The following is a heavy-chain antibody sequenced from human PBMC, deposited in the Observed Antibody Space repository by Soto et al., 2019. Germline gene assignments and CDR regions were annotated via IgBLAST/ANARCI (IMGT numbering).Heavy chain of an antibody. CDR1: GFTFSSYA. CDR3: AKAGGSSWGTEYFQH. CDR2: ITGGGDST. V-gene: IGHV3-23*01. J-gene: IGHJ1*01. D-gene: IGHD6-6*01. Sequence: EVQLLESGGGLVQPGGSLRLSCAASGFTFSSYAMTWVRQAPGKGLEWVSLITGGGDSTYYPDSVQGRFTISRDNSKNTLYLQMNSLTAEETAIYYCAKAGGSSWGTEYFQHWGQGTLVTVSS.